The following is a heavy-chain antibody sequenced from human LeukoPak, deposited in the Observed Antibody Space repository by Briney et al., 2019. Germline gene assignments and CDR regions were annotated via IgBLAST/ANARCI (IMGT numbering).Heavy chain of an antibody. CDR2: ISYDGSNK. V-gene: IGHV3-30*14. D-gene: IGHD5-12*01. J-gene: IGHJ6*03. CDR3: AGDWLGYMDV. CDR1: GFTFSSYA. Sequence: GRSLRLSCAASGFTFSSYAMHWVRQAPGKGLEWVAVISYDGSNKYYADSVKGRFTISRDNSKNTLYLQMNSLRAEDTAVYYCAGDWLGYMDVWGKGTTVTISS.